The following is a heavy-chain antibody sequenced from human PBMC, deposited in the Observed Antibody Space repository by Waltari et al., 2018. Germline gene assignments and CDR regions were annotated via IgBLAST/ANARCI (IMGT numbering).Heavy chain of an antibody. CDR3: ARLPRGSVIIGAFDI. CDR2: MYFSGTK. Sequence: VQLQESGPGLVKPSEPLSLRCHVTWGSIRSHLWSWFRQAHGKGLEWIGHMYFSGTKDYNPSLKSRVAISIDTSKNHFSLNLRSVTAADTAIYYCARLPRGSVIIGAFDIWGQGTQVTVSS. V-gene: IGHV4-59*11. J-gene: IGHJ3*02. D-gene: IGHD3-22*01. CDR1: WGSIRSHL.